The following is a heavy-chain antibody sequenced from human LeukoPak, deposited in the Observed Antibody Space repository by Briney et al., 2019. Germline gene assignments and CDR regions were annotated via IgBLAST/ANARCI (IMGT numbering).Heavy chain of an antibody. CDR2: INQDGSET. J-gene: IGHJ4*02. CDR1: GFSFVGYW. CDR3: ARFGSGRQFHYLDF. V-gene: IGHV3-7*01. Sequence: GGSLRLSCAVSGFSFVGYWMTWVRQAPGKGLEWVANINQDGSETYYVDSVKGRFTISRANPKNSLYLQMNSLRAEDTALYYCARFGSGRQFHYLDFWGQGALVTVSS. D-gene: IGHD3-10*01.